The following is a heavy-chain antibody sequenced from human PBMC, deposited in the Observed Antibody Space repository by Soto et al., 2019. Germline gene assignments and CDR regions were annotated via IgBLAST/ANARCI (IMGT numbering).Heavy chain of an antibody. CDR2: ISYDGSNK. Sequence: QVQLVESGGGVVQPGRSLRLSCAASGFTFSSYAMHWVRQAPGKGLEWVAVISYDGSNKYYADSVKGRFTISRDNSKNTLYLQMNSLRAEDTAVYYCARDLGGVVPAAPPNYWGQGTLVTVSS. V-gene: IGHV3-30-3*01. CDR3: ARDLGGVVPAAPPNY. J-gene: IGHJ4*02. CDR1: GFTFSSYA. D-gene: IGHD2-2*01.